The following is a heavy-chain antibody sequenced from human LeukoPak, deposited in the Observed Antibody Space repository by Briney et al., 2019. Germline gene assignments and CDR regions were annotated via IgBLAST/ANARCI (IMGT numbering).Heavy chain of an antibody. Sequence: PSETLSLTCTVSGGSISSYYWSWIRQPPGKGLEWIGYIYYSGSTNYNPSLKSRVTISVDTSKNQFSLKLSSVTAADTAVYYCALGGGAAIIDYWGQGTLVTVSS. CDR1: GGSISSYY. V-gene: IGHV4-59*01. J-gene: IGHJ4*02. CDR2: IYYSGST. D-gene: IGHD3-16*01. CDR3: ALGGGAAIIDY.